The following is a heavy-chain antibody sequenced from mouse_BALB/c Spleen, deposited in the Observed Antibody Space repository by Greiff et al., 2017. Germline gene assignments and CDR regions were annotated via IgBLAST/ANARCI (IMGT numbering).Heavy chain of an antibody. CDR2: INPSTGYT. CDR3: ARPLYDGYYVYAMDY. D-gene: IGHD2-3*01. Sequence: QVQLQQSGAELAKPGASVKMSCKASGYTFTSYWMHWVKQRPGQGLEWIGYINPSTGYTEYNQKFKDKATLTADKSSSTAYMQLSSLTSEDSAVYYCARPLYDGYYVYAMDYWGQGTSVTVSS. V-gene: IGHV1-7*01. J-gene: IGHJ4*01. CDR1: GYTFTSYW.